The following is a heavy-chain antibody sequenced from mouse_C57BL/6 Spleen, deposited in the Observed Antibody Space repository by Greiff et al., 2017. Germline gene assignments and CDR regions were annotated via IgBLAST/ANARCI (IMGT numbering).Heavy chain of an antibody. CDR3: ARYYCGSSSWFAY. Sequence: EVQLVESGGGLVQPGGSLSLSCAASGFTFTDYYMSWVRQTPGKALEWLGFIRNKANGYTTEYSASVKGRFTISRDNSQSILYLQMNALRAEDSATYYCARYYCGSSSWFAYWGQGTLVTVSA. J-gene: IGHJ3*01. CDR1: GFTFTDYY. CDR2: IRNKANGYTT. V-gene: IGHV7-3*01. D-gene: IGHD1-1*01.